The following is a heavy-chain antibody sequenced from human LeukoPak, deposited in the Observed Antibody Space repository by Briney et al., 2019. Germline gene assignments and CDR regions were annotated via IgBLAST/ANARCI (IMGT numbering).Heavy chain of an antibody. CDR3: ATGLQYREKNFDY. D-gene: IGHD4-11*01. V-gene: IGHV1-2*02. J-gene: IGHJ4*02. CDR1: GYTFTGYY. Sequence: ASVKVSCKASGYTFTGYYMHWVRQAPGQGLEWMGWINPNSGGTNYAQKFQGRVTMTRDTSISTAYMELSRLRSDDTAVYYCATGLQYREKNFDYWGQGTLVTASS. CDR2: INPNSGGT.